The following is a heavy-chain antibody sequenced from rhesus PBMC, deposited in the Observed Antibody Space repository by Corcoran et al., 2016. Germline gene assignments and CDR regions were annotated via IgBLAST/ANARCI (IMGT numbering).Heavy chain of an antibody. D-gene: IGHD3-40*01. CDR1: GASISSSHFY. CDR3: ARDPYYGSSYD. Sequence: QVQLQESGPGLVKPSETLSLTCAVSGASISSSHFYWNWIRQAPGEGLEWIGYISYSGTTSYNPHLKSRVTISRDTSKNQFSLKLSSVTAADTAVYYCARDPYYGSSYDWGQGVLVTVSS. J-gene: IGHJ4*01. V-gene: IGHV4-122*02. CDR2: ISYSGTT.